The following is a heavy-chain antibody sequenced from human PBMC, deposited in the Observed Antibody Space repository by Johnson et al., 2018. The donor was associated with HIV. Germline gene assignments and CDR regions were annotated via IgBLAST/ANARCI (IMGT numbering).Heavy chain of an antibody. Sequence: QMLLVESGGGVVQPGRSLRLSCAASGFTFSSYGMHWVRQAPGKGLEWVAVISKDGDNEYYADSVKGRFTVSRDHSKNTLNLQMNSLRPEDTGVYYCTRDWGEDGYTWGLGFDIGGPGKVVTVSS. J-gene: IGHJ3*02. CDR3: TRDWGEDGYTWGLGFDI. CDR2: ISKDGDNE. D-gene: IGHD5-24*01. V-gene: IGHV3-30*19. CDR1: GFTFSSYG.